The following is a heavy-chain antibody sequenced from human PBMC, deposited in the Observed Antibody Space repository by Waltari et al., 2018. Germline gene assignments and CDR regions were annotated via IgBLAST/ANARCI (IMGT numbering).Heavy chain of an antibody. Sequence: FSRYWMSWVRQTPGKGLEWVANINYDGRQKYYVDSVKGRFAISRDNAKNSVYLQMNSLRVEDTAVYYCAKSRGFEYWGQGALITVSS. CDR3: AKSRGFEY. CDR1: FSRYW. D-gene: IGHD3-10*01. V-gene: IGHV3-7*01. J-gene: IGHJ4*02. CDR2: INYDGRQK.